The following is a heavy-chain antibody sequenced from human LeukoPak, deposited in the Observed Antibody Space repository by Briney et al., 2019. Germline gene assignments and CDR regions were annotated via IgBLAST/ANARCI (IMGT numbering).Heavy chain of an antibody. D-gene: IGHD3-10*01. J-gene: IGHJ6*03. Sequence: GGSLRLSCAASGFTSSSYAMHWVRQAPGKGLEWVAVISYDGSNKYYADSVKGRFTISRDNSKNTLYLQMNSLRAEDTAVYYCARARGVDGSGSYYYYYYMDVWGKGTTVTVSS. CDR1: GFTSSSYA. V-gene: IGHV3-30-3*01. CDR2: ISYDGSNK. CDR3: ARARGVDGSGSYYYYYYMDV.